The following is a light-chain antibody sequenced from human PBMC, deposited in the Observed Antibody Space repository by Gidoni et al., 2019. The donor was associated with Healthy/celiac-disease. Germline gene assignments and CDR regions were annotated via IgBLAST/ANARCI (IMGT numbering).Light chain of an antibody. CDR1: QSVSSY. Sequence: ELVLPQSPATLSLSPGERATLSCRASQSVSSYLAWYQQKPGQAPRLLIDDASNRATGIPARFSGSGSGTDFTLTISSLEPEDFAVYYCQQRSNWPITIGQGTRLEIK. CDR3: QQRSNWPIT. V-gene: IGKV3-11*01. J-gene: IGKJ5*01. CDR2: DAS.